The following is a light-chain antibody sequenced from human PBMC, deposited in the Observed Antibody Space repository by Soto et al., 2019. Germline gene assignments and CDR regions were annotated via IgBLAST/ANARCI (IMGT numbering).Light chain of an antibody. V-gene: IGKV3-20*01. CDR1: QSVSSSY. CDR3: QQYGYLVT. Sequence: EIVLTQSPGTLSLSPGERATLSCRASQSVSSSYLAWYQQKPGQAPRLLIYGASSRATGIPDRFSGSGSGTDFTITISRLEPEDFAMYYCQQYGYLVTFGGGTKVDI. J-gene: IGKJ4*01. CDR2: GAS.